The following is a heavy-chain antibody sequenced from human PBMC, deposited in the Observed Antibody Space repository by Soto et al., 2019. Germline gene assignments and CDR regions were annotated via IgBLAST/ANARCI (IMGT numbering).Heavy chain of an antibody. CDR3: ARGYCSSTSCHSDY. CDR1: GYSISSGYY. D-gene: IGHD2-2*01. CDR2: IYHSGST. V-gene: IGHV4-38-2*01. J-gene: IGHJ4*02. Sequence: PSETLSLTCAVSGYSISSGYYWGWIRQPPGKGLEWIGSIYHSGSTYYNPSLKSRVTISVDTSKNQFSLKLSSVTAADTAVYYCARGYCSSTSCHSDYWGQGTLVTVSS.